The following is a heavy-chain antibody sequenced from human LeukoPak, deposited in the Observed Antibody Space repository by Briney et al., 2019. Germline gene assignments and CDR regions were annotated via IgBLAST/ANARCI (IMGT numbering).Heavy chain of an antibody. Sequence: SVKISCKASGGTFSSYAISWVRQAPGQGLEWMGGIIPIFGTANYAQKFQGRVTITTDESTSTAYMELSSLRSEDTAVYYCARGPIYGSGSYLVWGQGTLVTVSS. CDR3: ARGPIYGSGSYLV. D-gene: IGHD3-10*01. J-gene: IGHJ4*02. CDR2: IIPIFGTA. CDR1: GGTFSSYA. V-gene: IGHV1-69*05.